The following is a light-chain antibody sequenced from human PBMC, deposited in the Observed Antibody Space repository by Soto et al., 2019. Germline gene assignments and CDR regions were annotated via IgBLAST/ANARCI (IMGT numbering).Light chain of an antibody. V-gene: IGLV2-11*01. CDR2: DVS. CDR3: CSYAGSYTPVV. Sequence: QLVLTQPRSVSGSPGQSVTISCTGTSSDVGGYNYVSWYQQDPGKAPELMIYDVSKRPSGVPNRFSGSKSGNTASLTISGLQAEDEADYYCCSYAGSYTPVVFGGGTQLTVL. CDR1: SSDVGGYNY. J-gene: IGLJ2*01.